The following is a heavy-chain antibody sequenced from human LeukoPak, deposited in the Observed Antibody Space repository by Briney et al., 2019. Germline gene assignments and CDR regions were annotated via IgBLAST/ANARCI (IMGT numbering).Heavy chain of an antibody. V-gene: IGHV1-69*04. CDR2: IIPILGIA. CDR3: ARSLFLRAFDI. CDR1: GYTFTSYG. J-gene: IGHJ3*02. Sequence: SVKVSCKASGYTFTSYGISWVRQAPGQGLEWMGRIIPILGIANYAQKFQGRVTITADKSTSTAYMELSSLRSEDTAVYYCARSLFLRAFDIWGQGTMVTVSS.